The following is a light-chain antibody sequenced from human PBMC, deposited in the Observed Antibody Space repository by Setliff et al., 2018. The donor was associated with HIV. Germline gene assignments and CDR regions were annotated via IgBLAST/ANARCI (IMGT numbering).Light chain of an antibody. V-gene: IGLV2-14*01. CDR2: EVT. CDR1: SSDVGGYNY. Sequence: QSALTQPASVSGSPGQSITISCTGTSSDVGGYNYVSWYQQHPGKAPKLIIYEVTNRPSGVSYRFSGSKSGNTASLTISGLQAEDEADYYCSIHRSRGDVFGTGTKATVL. J-gene: IGLJ1*01. CDR3: SIHRSRGDV.